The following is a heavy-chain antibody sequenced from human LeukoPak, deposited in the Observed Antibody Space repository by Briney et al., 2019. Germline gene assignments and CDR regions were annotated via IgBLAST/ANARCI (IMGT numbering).Heavy chain of an antibody. CDR2: IYYSGST. V-gene: IGHV4-59*01. CDR3: ARGLEMATIRGPTFDY. CDR1: GGSISSYY. D-gene: IGHD5-24*01. J-gene: IGHJ4*02. Sequence: SETLSLTCTVSGGSISSYYWSWIRQPPGKGLEWIGYIYYSGSTNYNPSLKSRVTISVDTSKNQFSLKLSSVTAADTAVYYCARGLEMATIRGPTFDYWGQGTVVTVSS.